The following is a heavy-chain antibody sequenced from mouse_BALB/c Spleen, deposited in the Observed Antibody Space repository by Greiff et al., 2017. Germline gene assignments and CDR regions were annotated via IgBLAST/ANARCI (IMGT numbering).Heavy chain of an antibody. CDR1: GFNIKDYY. D-gene: IGHD2-1*01. CDR3: ANGNYEDAMDY. Sequence: VQLQQSGAELVRSGASVKLSCTASGFNIKDYYMHWVKQRPEQGLEWIGRIDPANGNTKYDPKFQGKATITADTSSNTAYLQLSSLTSEDTAVYYCANGNYEDAMDYWGQGTSVTVSS. J-gene: IGHJ4*01. CDR2: IDPANGNT. V-gene: IGHV14-3*02.